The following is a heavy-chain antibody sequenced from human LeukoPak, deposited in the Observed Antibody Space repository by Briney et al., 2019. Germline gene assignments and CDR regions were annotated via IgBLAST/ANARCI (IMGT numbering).Heavy chain of an antibody. Sequence: PSETLSLTCTVSGGSISSGSYYWSWIRQPAGKGLEWIVRIYTSGSTNYNPSLKSRVTISVDTSKNQFSLKLSSVTAADTAVYYCARERAYYDSSGYLDYWGQGTLVTVSS. CDR2: IYTSGST. J-gene: IGHJ4*02. CDR3: ARERAYYDSSGYLDY. D-gene: IGHD3-22*01. CDR1: GGSISSGSYY. V-gene: IGHV4-61*02.